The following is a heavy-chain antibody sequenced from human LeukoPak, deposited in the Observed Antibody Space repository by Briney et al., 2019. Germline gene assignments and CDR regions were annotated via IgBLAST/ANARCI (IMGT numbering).Heavy chain of an antibody. J-gene: IGHJ4*02. CDR1: GFTFSSYE. CDR2: ISSSGYTI. V-gene: IGHV3-48*03. D-gene: IGHD2-15*01. Sequence: GGSLRLSCVASGFTFSSYEMNWVRQAPGKGLDWVSYISSSGYTICYADSVKGRFTIFRDNAKNSVYLQMNSLRAEDTAVYYCARDYCSGGSCYSGFDYWGQGTLVTVSS. CDR3: ARDYCSGGSCYSGFDY.